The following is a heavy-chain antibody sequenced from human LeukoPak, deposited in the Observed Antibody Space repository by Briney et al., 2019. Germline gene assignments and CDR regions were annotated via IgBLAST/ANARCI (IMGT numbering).Heavy chain of an antibody. CDR3: ARERGYSSLYGMDV. V-gene: IGHV3-7*01. CDR1: GFTISNYW. CDR2: IKEDGSEK. Sequence: GGSLRLSCAASGFTISNYWMSWVRQAPGKGVEWVANIKEDGSEKYYVGSVRGRFTISRDNAKDSLYLQMNSLRAEDTAVYYCARERGYSSLYGMDVWGQGTTVTVSS. J-gene: IGHJ6*02. D-gene: IGHD5-18*01.